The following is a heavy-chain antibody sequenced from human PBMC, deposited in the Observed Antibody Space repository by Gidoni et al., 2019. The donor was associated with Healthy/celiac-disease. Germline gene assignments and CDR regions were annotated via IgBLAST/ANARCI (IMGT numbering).Heavy chain of an antibody. Sequence: EVQLVESGGGLVQPGRSLRLSCTASGFTLGDYAMSWFRQAPGKGLGWVCFIRSKSYGGTKEYAASVKGRFTISRDDSKSIAYLQMNSLKTEDTAVYYCTRVGDSSGYYYDYWGQGTLVTVSS. CDR2: IRSKSYGGTK. CDR1: GFTLGDYA. CDR3: TRVGDSSGYYYDY. D-gene: IGHD3-22*01. J-gene: IGHJ4*02. V-gene: IGHV3-49*03.